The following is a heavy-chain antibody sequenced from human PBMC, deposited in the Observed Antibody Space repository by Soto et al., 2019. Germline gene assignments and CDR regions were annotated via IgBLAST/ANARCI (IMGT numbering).Heavy chain of an antibody. CDR3: ASELGGLDS. V-gene: IGHV3-11*05. CDR1: GFTFSDYY. CDR2: ITGSATYP. D-gene: IGHD3-16*01. Sequence: QVQLVESGGGLVKPGGSLRLSCEASGFTFSDYYMSWIRQAPGKGLEWVSYITGSATYPTYADSVRGRFTISRDNAKNTLFLQMSRLTTEDTAVYYCASELGGLDSWGQGTMVTVSS. J-gene: IGHJ4*02.